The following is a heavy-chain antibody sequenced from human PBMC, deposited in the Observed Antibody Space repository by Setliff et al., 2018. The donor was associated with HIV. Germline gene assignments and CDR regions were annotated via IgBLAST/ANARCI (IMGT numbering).Heavy chain of an antibody. V-gene: IGHV4-61*02. D-gene: IGHD3-10*01. CDR3: VREGGRITMVRGVPSRGLDV. Sequence: PSETLSLTCTVSGGSISSGTYYWSWIRQPAEKGLEWIVRIYASGSTNYNPSLRSRVAISVDTSKNHFSLNLSSVTAADTAVYYCVREGGRITMVRGVPSRGLDVWGQGTTVTVSS. CDR2: IYASGST. CDR1: GGSISSGTYY. J-gene: IGHJ6*02.